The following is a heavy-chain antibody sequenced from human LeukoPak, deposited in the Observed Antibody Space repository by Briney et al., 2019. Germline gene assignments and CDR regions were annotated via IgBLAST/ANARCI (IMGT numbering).Heavy chain of an antibody. V-gene: IGHV1-69*05. CDR2: IIPIFGTA. D-gene: IGHD3-16*02. CDR1: GGTFSSYA. Sequence: SVKVSCKASGGTFSSYAISWVRQAPGQGLEWMGGIIPIFGTANYAQKFQGRVPITTDESTSTAYTELSSLRSEDTAVYYCSIMITFGGVIVPSYFDYWGQGTLVTVSS. J-gene: IGHJ4*02. CDR3: SIMITFGGVIVPSYFDY.